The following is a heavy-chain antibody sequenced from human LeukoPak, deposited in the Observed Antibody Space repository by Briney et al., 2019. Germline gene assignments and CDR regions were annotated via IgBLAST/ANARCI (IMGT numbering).Heavy chain of an antibody. CDR2: IYYSGST. D-gene: IGHD3-22*01. V-gene: IGHV4-59*01. CDR3: ARGHPYYYDSSGYDY. CDR1: GGSISSYY. Sequence: PSETLSLTCTASGGSISSYYWSWIRQPPGKGLEWIGYIYYSGSTNYNPSLKSRVTISVDTSKSQFSLKLSSVTAADTAVYYCARGHPYYYDSSGYDYWGQGTLVTVSS. J-gene: IGHJ4*02.